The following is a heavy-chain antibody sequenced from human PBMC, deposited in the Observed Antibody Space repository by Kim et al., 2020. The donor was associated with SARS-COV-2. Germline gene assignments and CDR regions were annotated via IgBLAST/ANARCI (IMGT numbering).Heavy chain of an antibody. Sequence: GNTNFAQEVQGRVTMTTDTSTSTAYMELRSLRSDDTAVYYCARGYYSKFDYWGQGTLVTVSS. D-gene: IGHD4-4*01. V-gene: IGHV1-18*01. J-gene: IGHJ4*02. CDR2: GNT. CDR3: ARGYYSKFDY.